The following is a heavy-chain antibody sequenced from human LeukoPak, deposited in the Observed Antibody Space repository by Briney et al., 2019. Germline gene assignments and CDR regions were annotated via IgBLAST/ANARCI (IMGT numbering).Heavy chain of an antibody. CDR3: ARVRYSYGNAFDI. CDR1: GYTFTGYY. D-gene: IGHD5-18*01. Sequence: ASVKVSCEASGYTFTGYYMHWVRQAPGQGLEWMGWINPNSGRTNYAQKFQGRVTMTGDTSISTAYMELSRLRSDDTAVYYCARVRYSYGNAFDIWGQGTMVTVSS. V-gene: IGHV1-2*02. J-gene: IGHJ3*02. CDR2: INPNSGRT.